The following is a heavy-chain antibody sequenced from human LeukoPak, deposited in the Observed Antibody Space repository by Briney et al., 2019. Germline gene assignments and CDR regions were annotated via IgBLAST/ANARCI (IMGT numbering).Heavy chain of an antibody. V-gene: IGHV3-69-1*01. J-gene: IGHJ4*02. Sequence: GGSLRLSCAASGFTFTAYAMNWVRQAPGKGLERVSYISSGGTMYYADSVKGRFTISRDSTKNSLYLQMSSLRSEDTAVYYCARDWTYYYDSSGYYGYWGQGTLVTVSS. CDR1: GFTFTAYA. D-gene: IGHD3-22*01. CDR2: ISSGGTM. CDR3: ARDWTYYYDSSGYYGY.